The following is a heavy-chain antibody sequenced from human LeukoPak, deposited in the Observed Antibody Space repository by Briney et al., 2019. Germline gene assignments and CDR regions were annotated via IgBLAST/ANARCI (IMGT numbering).Heavy chain of an antibody. V-gene: IGHV1-69*05. CDR3: ARAGTYYYDSSGYYYAH. Sequence: GASVKVSCKASGGTFSSYAISWVRQAPGQGLEWMGGIIPIFGTANYAQKFQGRVTITTDESTSTAYMELSSLRSEDTAVYYCARAGTYYYDSSGYYYAHWGQGTLVTVSS. J-gene: IGHJ4*02. D-gene: IGHD3-22*01. CDR1: GGTFSSYA. CDR2: IIPIFGTA.